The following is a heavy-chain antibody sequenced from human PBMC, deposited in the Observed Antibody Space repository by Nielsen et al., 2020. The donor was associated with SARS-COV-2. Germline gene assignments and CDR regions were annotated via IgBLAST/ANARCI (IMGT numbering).Heavy chain of an antibody. CDR3: ARERGPYEYGLDV. CDR2: MNPNSGNT. D-gene: IGHD3-22*01. Sequence: ASVKVSCKASGYTFTSYDINWVRQATGQGLEWMGWMNPNSGNTGYAEKFQGRVTMTRDTSTSTVYMELTSLRSEDTAVYYCARERGPYEYGLDVWGQGTTVTVSS. V-gene: IGHV1-8*01. CDR1: GYTFTSYD. J-gene: IGHJ6*02.